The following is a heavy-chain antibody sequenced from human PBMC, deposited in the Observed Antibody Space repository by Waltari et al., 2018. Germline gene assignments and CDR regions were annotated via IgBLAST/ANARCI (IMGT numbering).Heavy chain of an antibody. V-gene: IGHV3-21*01. Sequence: EVQLVGSGGGLVRPGGSLRISCAASGFPFSSENRDCVRQSPGKGLEWVSSISSGSSYIYYADSVKGRFTISRDNAKNSLYLQMNSLRVEDTAVYYCAREWGVMVGTAGFYFDYWGQGALVTVSS. CDR2: ISSGSSYI. CDR1: GFPFSSEN. D-gene: IGHD2-15*01. J-gene: IGHJ4*02. CDR3: AREWGVMVGTAGFYFDY.